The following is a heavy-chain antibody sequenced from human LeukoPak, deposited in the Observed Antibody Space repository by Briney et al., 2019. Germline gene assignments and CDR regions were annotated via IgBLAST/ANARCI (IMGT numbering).Heavy chain of an antibody. D-gene: IGHD3-3*01. Sequence: GGSLRLSCAASGFTGSNNYVSWVRQAPGKGLEWVSAISGSGGSTYYADSVKGRFTISRDNSKNTLYLQMNSLRAEDTAVYYCAKENDFWSGYAQNWFDPWGQGTLVTVSS. CDR3: AKENDFWSGYAQNWFDP. CDR2: ISGSGGST. J-gene: IGHJ5*02. CDR1: GFTGSNNY. V-gene: IGHV3-23*01.